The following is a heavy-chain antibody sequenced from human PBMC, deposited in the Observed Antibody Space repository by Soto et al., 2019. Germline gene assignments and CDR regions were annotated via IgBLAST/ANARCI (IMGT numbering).Heavy chain of an antibody. CDR3: ARDHHRYSGYDYVDY. Sequence: SETLSLTCTVSGDSISSYYWSWIRQPPGKGLEWIGYIYYSGSTNYNPSLKGRFTISRDNAKNSVYLQMNSLRAEDTAVYYCARDHHRYSGYDYVDYWGPGTLVTVSS. J-gene: IGHJ4*02. CDR1: GDSISSYY. D-gene: IGHD5-12*01. CDR2: IYYSGST. V-gene: IGHV4-59*12.